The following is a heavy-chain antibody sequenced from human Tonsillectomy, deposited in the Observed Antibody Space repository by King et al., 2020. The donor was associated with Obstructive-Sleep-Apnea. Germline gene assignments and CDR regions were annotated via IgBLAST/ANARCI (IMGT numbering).Heavy chain of an antibody. CDR1: GGSISSGGYY. CDR3: ARDLGKGFLEWSFGMDV. Sequence: VQLQESGPGLVKPSQTLSLTCTVSGGSISSGGYYWSWIRQHPGKGLEWIGYIYYSGSTYYNPSLKSRVTISVDTSKNQFSLKLSSVTAADTAVYYCARDLGKGFLEWSFGMDVWGQGTTVTVSS. J-gene: IGHJ6*02. V-gene: IGHV4-31*03. CDR2: IYYSGST. D-gene: IGHD3-3*01.